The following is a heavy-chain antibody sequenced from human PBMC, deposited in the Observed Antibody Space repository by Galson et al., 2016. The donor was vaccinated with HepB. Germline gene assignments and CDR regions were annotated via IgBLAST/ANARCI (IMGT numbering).Heavy chain of an antibody. Sequence: CAISGDSVSSNSAAWNWIRQSPSRGLEWLGRTYYRSKWYNDYAVSVKSRITINPDTSKNQFSLQLNSVTPEDTAVDYCAREDYSSGWPLNWYFDLWGRGTLVSVSS. CDR3: AREDYSSGWPLNWYFDL. CDR2: TYYRSKWYN. D-gene: IGHD6-19*01. CDR1: GDSVSSNSAA. J-gene: IGHJ2*01. V-gene: IGHV6-1*01.